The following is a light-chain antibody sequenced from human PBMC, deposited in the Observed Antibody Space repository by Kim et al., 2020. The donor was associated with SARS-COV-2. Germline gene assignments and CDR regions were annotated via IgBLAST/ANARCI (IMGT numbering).Light chain of an antibody. CDR2: DNN. V-gene: IGLV1-51*01. CDR1: SSNIGNNY. Sequence: GQKGTISCSGSSSNIGNNYVSWYRQLPGTAPKLLIYDNNKRPSGIPDRFSGSKSGTSATLGITGLQTGDEADYYCGTWDSSLSAVVFGGGTKLTVL. CDR3: GTWDSSLSAVV. J-gene: IGLJ2*01.